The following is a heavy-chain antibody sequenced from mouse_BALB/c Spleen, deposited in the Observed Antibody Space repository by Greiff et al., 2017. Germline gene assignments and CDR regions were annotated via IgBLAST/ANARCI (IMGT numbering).Heavy chain of an antibody. V-gene: IGHV1S81*02. J-gene: IGHJ4*01. CDR1: GYTFTSYW. Sequence: QVQLQQPGAELVKPGASVKLSCKASGYTFTSYWMHWVKQRPGQGLEWIGEINPSNGRTNYNEKFKSKATLTVDKSSSTAYMQHSSLTSEDSAVYYCAGCDYGEESAMDYWGQGTSVTVSS. CDR2: INPSNGRT. CDR3: AGCDYGEESAMDY. D-gene: IGHD2-4*01.